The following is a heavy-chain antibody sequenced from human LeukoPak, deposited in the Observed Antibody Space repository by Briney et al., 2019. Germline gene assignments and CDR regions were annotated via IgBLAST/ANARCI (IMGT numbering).Heavy chain of an antibody. Sequence: ASVKVSCKASGYSFTGYYMHWVRQAPGQGLEWMGWINPNSGGTNYAQKFQGRVTMTRDTSISTAYMELSRLRSDDTAVYYCARDHGYYDSSGYYSVGWFDPWGQGTLVTVSS. J-gene: IGHJ5*02. CDR3: ARDHGYYDSSGYYSVGWFDP. D-gene: IGHD3-22*01. CDR1: GYSFTGYY. CDR2: INPNSGGT. V-gene: IGHV1-2*02.